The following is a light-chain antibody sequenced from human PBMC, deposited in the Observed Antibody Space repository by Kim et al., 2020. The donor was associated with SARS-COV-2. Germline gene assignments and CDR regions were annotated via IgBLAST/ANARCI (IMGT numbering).Light chain of an antibody. CDR1: QTISSR. CDR3: QQYNDYAAT. CDR2: EAS. J-gene: IGKJ2*01. V-gene: IGKV1-5*03. Sequence: SASVGDRVTMTCRASQTISSRMAWYQQKPGKVPTLLIDEASTLETGVPSRFSGSRSGTEFTLTISSLQPDDFATYYCQQYNDYAATFGQGTKLEI.